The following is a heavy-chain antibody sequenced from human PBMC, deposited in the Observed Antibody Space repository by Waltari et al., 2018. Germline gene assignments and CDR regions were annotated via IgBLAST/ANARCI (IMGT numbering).Heavy chain of an antibody. V-gene: IGHV1-69*01. D-gene: IGHD3-22*01. CDR2: IIPIFGTA. CDR3: ARSPITMIVVVITLYFDY. Sequence: QVQLLQSGAEVKKPGSSVKVSCKASGGTFSSYAISWVRQAPGQGLEWMGGIIPIFGTANYAQKFQGRVTITADESTSTAYMELSSLRSEDTAVYYCARSPITMIVVVITLYFDYWGQGTLVTVSS. J-gene: IGHJ4*02. CDR1: GGTFSSYA.